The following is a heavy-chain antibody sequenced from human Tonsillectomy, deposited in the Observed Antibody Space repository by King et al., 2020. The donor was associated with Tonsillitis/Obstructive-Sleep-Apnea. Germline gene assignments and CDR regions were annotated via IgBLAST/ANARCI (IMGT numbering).Heavy chain of an antibody. J-gene: IGHJ4*02. V-gene: IGHV3-21*01. Sequence: VQLVESGGGLVKPGGSLRLSCAASGFTFSTYSMNWVRQDPGKGLEWVSSISSNSNYIYYADSVKGRFTISRDNAKNSMYRQMNSLRAEDTAVYYCARTLQGGSSSLDYWGQRTLVTVSS. CDR3: ARTLQGGSSSLDY. CDR2: ISSNSNYI. D-gene: IGHD6-6*01. CDR1: GFTFSTYS.